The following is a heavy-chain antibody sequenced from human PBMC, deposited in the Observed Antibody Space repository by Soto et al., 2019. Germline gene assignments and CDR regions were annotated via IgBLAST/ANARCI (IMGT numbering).Heavy chain of an antibody. Sequence: SETLSLTCTVSGGSISSSSHYWGWIRQPPGKGLEWIGSIYYSGSTYYNPSLKSRVTISVDTSKSQFSLKLSSVTAADTAVYYCARGGNYDYGMDVWGQGTTVTVSS. V-gene: IGHV4-39*01. CDR1: GGSISSSSHY. J-gene: IGHJ6*02. CDR3: ARGGNYDYGMDV. CDR2: IYYSGST. D-gene: IGHD3-10*01.